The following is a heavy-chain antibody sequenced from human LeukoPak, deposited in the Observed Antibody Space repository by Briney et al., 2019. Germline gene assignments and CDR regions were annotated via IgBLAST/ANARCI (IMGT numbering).Heavy chain of an antibody. CDR3: ARYSSGWFGDY. CDR1: GFTFSVYD. V-gene: IGHV3-21*01. CDR2: ISGSSSHI. D-gene: IGHD6-19*01. J-gene: IGHJ4*02. Sequence: GGSLRLSCAASGFTFSVYDMTWVRQTPGKGLEWVASISGSSSHIYYADSVRGRFTISRDNTKNSVYLQMDSLRAEDTAVYYCARYSSGWFGDYWGQGTLVTVSS.